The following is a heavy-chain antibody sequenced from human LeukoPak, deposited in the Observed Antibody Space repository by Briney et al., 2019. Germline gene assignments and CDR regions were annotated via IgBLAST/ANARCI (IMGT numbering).Heavy chain of an antibody. J-gene: IGHJ6*02. CDR2: ISSSSSYI. CDR1: GFTFSSYS. D-gene: IGHD3-10*01. CDR3: ARVGIWFGTNYYYYGMDV. Sequence: KAGGSLRLSCAASGFTFSSYSMNWVRQAPGKGLEWVSSISSSSSYIYYADSVKGRFTISRDNAKNSLYLQMNSQRAEDTAVYYCARVGIWFGTNYYYYGMDVWGQGTTVTVSS. V-gene: IGHV3-21*01.